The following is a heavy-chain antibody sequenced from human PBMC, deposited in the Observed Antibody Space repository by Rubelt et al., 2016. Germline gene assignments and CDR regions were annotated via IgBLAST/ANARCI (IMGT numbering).Heavy chain of an antibody. J-gene: IGHJ4*02. CDR1: GFTFTTSG. CDR2: IVYSGDYQ. D-gene: IGHD5-18*01. Sequence: KPGGSLRLSCVASGFTFTTSGMTWIRQAPGKGLEWVSTIVYSGDYQYYADSVKGRFTVSRDNAMNSLYLQMNSLRVDDTAVYYCARDFEAAMVDYWGQGTLVTVSS. CDR3: ARDFEAAMVDY. V-gene: IGHV3-21*04.